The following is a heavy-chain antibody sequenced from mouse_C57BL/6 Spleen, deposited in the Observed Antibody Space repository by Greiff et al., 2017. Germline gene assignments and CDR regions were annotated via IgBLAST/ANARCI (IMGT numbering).Heavy chain of an antibody. Sequence: VKLQQPGAELVKPGASVKVSCKASGYTFTSYWMHWVKQRPGQGLEWIGRIHPSDSDTNYNQKFKGKATLAVDKSSSTADMQLSSLTSEDSAVYDCAIGLYYSVGSYGYFDVWGTGTTVTVSS. CDR2: IHPSDSDT. CDR1: GYTFTSYW. D-gene: IGHD1-1*01. CDR3: AIGLYYSVGSYGYFDV. J-gene: IGHJ1*03. V-gene: IGHV1-74*04.